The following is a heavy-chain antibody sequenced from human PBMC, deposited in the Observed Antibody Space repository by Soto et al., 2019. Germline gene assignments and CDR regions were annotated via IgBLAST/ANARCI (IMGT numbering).Heavy chain of an antibody. CDR1: RFTFSHYA. D-gene: IGHD2-15*01. CDR2: ISRTGGGT. CDR3: ARVNWGYCSGDSCPLASEYFQY. J-gene: IGHJ1*01. V-gene: IGHV3-23*01. Sequence: EVQLSESGGRLVQAGGSLRLSCAASRFTFSHYAMTWVRQAPGKGLQWVSGISRTGGGTYYADSVKGRFTISRDNSKDTVFLQMDSLRVEDTSVYYCARVNWGYCSGDSCPLASEYFQYCGHDTLVTVSS.